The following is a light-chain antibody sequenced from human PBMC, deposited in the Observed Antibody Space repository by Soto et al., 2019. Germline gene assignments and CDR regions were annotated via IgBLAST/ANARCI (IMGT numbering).Light chain of an antibody. CDR1: QIVIFNY. CDR2: VAA. V-gene: IGKV3-20*01. J-gene: IGKJ1*01. CDR3: QQYGSSPGT. Sequence: IVVTQSPAALALSPGKRATVSCRSSQIVIFNYLAWYQQRHGQAPRLLIYVAANRANGIPDRFSGGGSGTDFTLTIDRLEPEDFAVYYYQQYGSSPGTFGQGTKVDIK.